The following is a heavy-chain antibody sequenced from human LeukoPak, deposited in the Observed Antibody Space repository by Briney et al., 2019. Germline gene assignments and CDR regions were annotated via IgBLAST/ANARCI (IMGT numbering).Heavy chain of an antibody. Sequence: VQPGRSLRLSCAASGFTFSSYGMHWVRQAPGKGLEWVAVISYDGSNKYYADSVKGRFTISRDNSKNTLYLQMNSLRAEDTAVYYCANSLAGGSYSPCDYWGQGTLVTVSS. D-gene: IGHD1-26*01. CDR2: ISYDGSNK. V-gene: IGHV3-30*18. J-gene: IGHJ4*02. CDR1: GFTFSSYG. CDR3: ANSLAGGSYSPCDY.